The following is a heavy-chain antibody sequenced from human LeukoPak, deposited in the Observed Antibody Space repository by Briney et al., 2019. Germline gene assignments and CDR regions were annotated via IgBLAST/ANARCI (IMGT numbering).Heavy chain of an antibody. V-gene: IGHV1-69*05. CDR2: IIPIFGTA. J-gene: IGHJ4*02. Sequence: SVKVSCKASGGTFSSYAISWVRQAPGQGLEWMGRIIPIFGTANYAQKFQGRVTITTDESTSTAYMELSSLRSEDTAVYYCATAYSGSYGGGGYFDYWGQGTLATVSS. CDR3: ATAYSGSYGGGGYFDY. CDR1: GGTFSSYA. D-gene: IGHD1-26*01.